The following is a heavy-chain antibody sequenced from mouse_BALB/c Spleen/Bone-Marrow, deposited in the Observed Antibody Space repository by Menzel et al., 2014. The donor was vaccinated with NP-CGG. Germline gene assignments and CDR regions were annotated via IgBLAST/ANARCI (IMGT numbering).Heavy chain of an antibody. CDR3: ARGRAMDY. CDR1: GFSLSTSGMG. CDR2: IYWDDDK. J-gene: IGHJ4*01. V-gene: IGHV8-12*01. Sequence: QVTLKECGPGILQPSQTLGLTCSFSGFSLSTSGMGVSWIRQPSGKGLEWLAHIYWDDDKRYNPSLKSRLTISKDTSSNQVFLKITSVDTADTATYYCARGRAMDYWGQGTSVTVSS.